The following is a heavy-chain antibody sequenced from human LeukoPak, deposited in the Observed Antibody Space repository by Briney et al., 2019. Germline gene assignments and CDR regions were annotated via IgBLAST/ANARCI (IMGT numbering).Heavy chain of an antibody. D-gene: IGHD3-3*01. CDR2: IYTSGST. J-gene: IGHJ4*02. CDR1: GGSISSYY. Sequence: SETLSLTCTVSGGSISSYYWNWIRQPAGKGLEWIGRIYTSGSTNYNPSLKSRVTMSVDTSKNQFSLKLSSVTAADTAVYYCARMYYDFWSGYPDYWGQGTLVTVSP. V-gene: IGHV4-4*07. CDR3: ARMYYDFWSGYPDY.